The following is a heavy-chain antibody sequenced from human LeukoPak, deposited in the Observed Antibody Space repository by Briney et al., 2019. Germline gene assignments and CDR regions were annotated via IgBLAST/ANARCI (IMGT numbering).Heavy chain of an antibody. V-gene: IGHV3-23*01. Sequence: PGGSLRLSCSASGFNFNYFAMSWIRQAPGKRLEWVSTIGDSGSGGSYADSVRGRFTIFRDNSKNIVYLQMHSLRVDDSAVYYCSRIKYGGNSGYHFDYWGQGTLVTVSS. CDR2: IGDSGSGG. D-gene: IGHD4-23*01. CDR1: GFNFNYFA. CDR3: SRIKYGGNSGYHFDY. J-gene: IGHJ4*02.